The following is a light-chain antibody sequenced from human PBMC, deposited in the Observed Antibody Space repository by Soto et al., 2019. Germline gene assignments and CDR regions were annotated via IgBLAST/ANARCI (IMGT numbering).Light chain of an antibody. Sequence: EIVLTQSPATLSVSPGERVTLSCRASQSLTRNLAWYQQKPGQAPRLLIYDASNRATGIPARFSGSGSGTDLTLTISSLEPADFAVYYCQQRSYWPITFGQGTRLEIK. CDR1: QSLTRN. CDR2: DAS. CDR3: QQRSYWPIT. J-gene: IGKJ5*01. V-gene: IGKV3-11*01.